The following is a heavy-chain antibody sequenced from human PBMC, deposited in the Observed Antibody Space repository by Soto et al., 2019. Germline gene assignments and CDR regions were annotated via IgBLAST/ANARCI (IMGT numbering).Heavy chain of an antibody. J-gene: IGHJ2*01. V-gene: IGHV3-9*01. CDR2: IRWNSGNI. CDR3: AKDPKAIAVAAGYCDL. CDR1: GFTFDDYA. Sequence: EVQLVESGGGLVQPGRSLRLSCAASGFTFDDYAMHWVRQAPGKGLEWVSGIRWNSGNIGYADSVKGRFTIYRDNAQNSLYLQMNSLRAEDTALAYCAKDPKAIAVAAGYCDLWGRGTLVTVSS. D-gene: IGHD6-19*01.